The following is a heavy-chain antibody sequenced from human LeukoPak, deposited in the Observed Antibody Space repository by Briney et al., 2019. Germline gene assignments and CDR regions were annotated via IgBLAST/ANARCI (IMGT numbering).Heavy chain of an antibody. D-gene: IGHD3-10*01. V-gene: IGHV4-38-2*02. Sequence: SETLSLTCAVSGYSISSGYYWGWIWQPPGKGLEWIGSIYHSGSTYYNPSLKSRVTISVDTSKNQFSLKLSSVTAADTAVYYCARDATPGDWFDLWGQGTLVTVSS. CDR3: ARDATPGDWFDL. CDR2: IYHSGST. J-gene: IGHJ5*02. CDR1: GYSISSGYY.